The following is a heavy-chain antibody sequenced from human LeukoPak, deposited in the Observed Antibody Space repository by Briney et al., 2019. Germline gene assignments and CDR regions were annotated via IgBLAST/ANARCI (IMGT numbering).Heavy chain of an antibody. V-gene: IGHV4-34*01. CDR2: INHSGST. D-gene: IGHD2-15*01. CDR3: ARKTGSYEDCSGGSCYYRWFDP. J-gene: IGHJ5*02. Sequence: SETLSLTCAVYGGSFSGYYWSWIRQPPGKGLEWIGEINHSGSTNYNPSLKSRVTISVDTSKNQFSLKLSSVTAADTAVYYCARKTGSYEDCSGGSCYYRWFDPWGQGTLVTVSS. CDR1: GGSFSGYY.